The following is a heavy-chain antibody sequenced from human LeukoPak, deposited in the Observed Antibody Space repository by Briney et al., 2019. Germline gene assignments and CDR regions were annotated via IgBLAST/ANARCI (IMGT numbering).Heavy chain of an antibody. CDR1: GGSLSSHY. Sequence: SQTLSLTCTVSGGSLSSHYWSWIRQPPGKGLGWIANIYYSGSTNYNPSLKSRVTISVDTSKNQFSLKLSSVTAADTAMFYCARVRKETIRGGDCYALDSWGQGTLVAVSS. CDR3: ARVRKETIRGGDCYALDS. CDR2: IYYSGST. D-gene: IGHD2-21*02. V-gene: IGHV4-59*11. J-gene: IGHJ4*02.